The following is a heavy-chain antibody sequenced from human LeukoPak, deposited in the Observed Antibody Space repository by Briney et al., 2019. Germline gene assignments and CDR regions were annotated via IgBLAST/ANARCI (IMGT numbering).Heavy chain of an antibody. CDR3: ARAHCSSTSCRYYGMGV. V-gene: IGHV4-59*01. CDR1: GGSISSYY. J-gene: IGHJ6*02. Sequence: ASETLSLTCTVSGGSISSYYWSWIRQPPGKGLEWIGYIYYSGSTNYNPSLKSRVTISVDTSKNQFSLKLSSVTAADTAVYYCARAHCSSTSCRYYGMGVWGQGTTVTVSS. D-gene: IGHD2-2*01. CDR2: IYYSGST.